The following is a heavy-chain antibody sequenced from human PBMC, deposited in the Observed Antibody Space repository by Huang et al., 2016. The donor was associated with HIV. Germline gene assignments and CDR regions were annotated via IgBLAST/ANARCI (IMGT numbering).Heavy chain of an antibody. V-gene: IGHV1-69*13. Sequence: QVQLVQSGAEVRKPGSSVKVSCRASGGSFNNFGINWVRKAPGQGLEWMGGIIPRFGTRNDAQRFQGRVTITADETTCVVYMELSSLRSDDTAVYFCAKRGGAWGSPYAFDLWGPGTMVTVSS. CDR2: IIPRFGTR. D-gene: IGHD3-16*01. CDR3: AKRGGAWGSPYAFDL. J-gene: IGHJ3*01. CDR1: GGSFNNFG.